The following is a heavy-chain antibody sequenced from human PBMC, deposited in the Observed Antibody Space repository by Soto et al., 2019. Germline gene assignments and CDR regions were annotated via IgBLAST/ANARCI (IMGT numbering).Heavy chain of an antibody. D-gene: IGHD3-10*01. V-gene: IGHV5-51*01. CDR1: GYSFTSYW. J-gene: IGHJ6*02. Sequence: GESLKISCKGSGYSFTSYWIAWVRQVPGKGLEWMGIIYPGDSDTRYSPSFQGQVTISADKSISTAYLQWSSLKASDTAIYYCARPRSGSYRLDYYGMDVWGQGTTVTAP. CDR3: ARPRSGSYRLDYYGMDV. CDR2: IYPGDSDT.